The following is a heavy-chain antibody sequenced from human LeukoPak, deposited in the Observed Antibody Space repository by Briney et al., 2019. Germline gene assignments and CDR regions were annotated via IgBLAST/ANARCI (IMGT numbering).Heavy chain of an antibody. CDR3: AKHPDVGSYYYFQH. D-gene: IGHD1-26*01. Sequence: GGSLRLSCAASGFTFSSYAMHWVRQAPGKGLEWVAVISYDGSNKYYADSVKGRFTISRDNSQNTLYLQMNSLGAEDTAVYYCAKHPDVGSYYYFQHWGQGTLLTVSS. J-gene: IGHJ1*01. V-gene: IGHV3-30*04. CDR2: ISYDGSNK. CDR1: GFTFSSYA.